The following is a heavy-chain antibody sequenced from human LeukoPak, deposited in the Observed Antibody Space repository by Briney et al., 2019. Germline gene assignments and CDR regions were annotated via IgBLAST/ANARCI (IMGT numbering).Heavy chain of an antibody. J-gene: IGHJ4*02. CDR1: GFTFNAYE. V-gene: IGHV3-48*03. CDR3: ARVSKNLFDY. CDR2: IDASGSTT. Sequence: PGGSLRLSCAASGFTFNAYEMNWVRQAPGKGLEWVSYIDASGSTTYYADSVKGRFTTSRDNAKNSLYLHMNSLRAEDTALYYCARVSKNLFDYWGQGTLVTVS.